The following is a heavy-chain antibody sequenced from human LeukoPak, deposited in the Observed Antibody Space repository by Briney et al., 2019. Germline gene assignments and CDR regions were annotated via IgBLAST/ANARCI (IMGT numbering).Heavy chain of an antibody. CDR3: ARWIGGFDF. J-gene: IGHJ4*02. D-gene: IGHD3-10*01. Sequence: GGSLRLSCAASGFSFSGYWMNWVRQTPGKGLEWVANINHNGTEKYYLDSVEGRFTISRDNTKNSLFLQMNSLRAEDTAVYYCARWIGGFDFWGQGALVTVSS. V-gene: IGHV3-7*01. CDR2: INHNGTEK. CDR1: GFSFSGYW.